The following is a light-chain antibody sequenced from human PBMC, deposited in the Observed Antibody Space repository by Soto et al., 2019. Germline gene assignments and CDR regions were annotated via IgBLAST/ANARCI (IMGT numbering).Light chain of an antibody. J-gene: IGKJ5*01. Sequence: EIVLTQSPGTLSLSPGERATLSCRASQSVSSNYLAWYQQKPGQAPRLLIYGASSRATGVPDRFSGSGSGTDFTLTISRLEPEDFAVYYCQQRSNWPPTFGQGTRLEI. V-gene: IGKV3D-20*02. CDR3: QQRSNWPPT. CDR1: QSVSSNY. CDR2: GAS.